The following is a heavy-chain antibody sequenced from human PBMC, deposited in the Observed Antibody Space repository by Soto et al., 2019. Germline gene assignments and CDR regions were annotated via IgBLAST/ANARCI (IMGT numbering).Heavy chain of an antibody. CDR2: IIPIFGTA. CDR1: GGTFSSYA. V-gene: IGHV1-69*13. J-gene: IGHJ6*02. CDR3: ARLGLVYYYYGMDV. Sequence: SVKVSFKASGGTFSSYAISWVRQAPGQGLEWMGGIIPIFGTANYAQKFQGRVTITADESTSTAYMELSSLRSEDTAVYYCARLGLVYYYYGMDVWGQGTTVTVSS. D-gene: IGHD5-12*01.